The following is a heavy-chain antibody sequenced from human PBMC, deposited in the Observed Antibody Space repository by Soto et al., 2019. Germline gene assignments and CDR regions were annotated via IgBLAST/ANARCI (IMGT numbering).Heavy chain of an antibody. V-gene: IGHV3-48*03. CDR2: ISSSGSTI. J-gene: IGHJ4*02. Sequence: EVQLVESGGGLVQPGGSLGLSCAASGFTFSRFGMTWVRQAPGKGLEWASYISSSGSTIFYAHSVKGRFTLSRDSAKNSLYMQRISLRAEDTAVYSCAREGSSGETDDWGQGTLVTVSS. CDR1: GFTFSRFG. CDR3: AREGSSGETDD. D-gene: IGHD6-13*01.